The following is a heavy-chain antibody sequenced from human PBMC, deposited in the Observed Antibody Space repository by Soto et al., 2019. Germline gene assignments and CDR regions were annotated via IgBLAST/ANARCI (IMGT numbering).Heavy chain of an antibody. V-gene: IGHV3-15*01. CDR3: TTVTYYDFWSGYQLGEYFQH. Sequence: VQLVESGGGVVQPGRSLRLSCAASGFTFSNAWMSWVRQAPGKGLEWVGRIKSKTDGGTTDYAAPVKGRFTISRDDSKNTLYLQMNSLKTEDTAVYYCTTVTYYDFWSGYQLGEYFQHWGQGTLVTVSS. CDR1: GFTFSNAW. J-gene: IGHJ1*01. CDR2: IKSKTDGGTT. D-gene: IGHD3-3*01.